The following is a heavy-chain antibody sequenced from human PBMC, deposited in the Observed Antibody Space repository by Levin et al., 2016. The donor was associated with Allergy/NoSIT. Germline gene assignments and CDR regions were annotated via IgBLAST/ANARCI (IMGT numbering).Heavy chain of an antibody. CDR2: IYPGDSDT. D-gene: IGHD3-10*01. V-gene: IGHV5-51*01. J-gene: IGHJ4*02. CDR3: ARNPQSGSCFDY. Sequence: VRQMPGKGLEWMGIIYPGDSDTRYSPSFQGQVTISADKSISTAYLQWSSLKASDTAMYYCARNPQSGSCFDYWSQGTLVTVSS.